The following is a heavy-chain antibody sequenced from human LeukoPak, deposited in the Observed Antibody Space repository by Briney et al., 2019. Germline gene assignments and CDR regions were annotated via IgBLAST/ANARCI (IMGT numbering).Heavy chain of an antibody. J-gene: IGHJ4*02. Sequence: QTGGSLRLSCAASGFTFSSYAMHWVRQAPGKGLEWVAVISYDGSNKYYADSVKGRFTISRDNSKNTLYLQMNSLRAENTAVYYCARDKLLPNSGSHSLHFDYWGQGTLVTVSS. CDR3: ARDKLLPNSGSHSLHFDY. D-gene: IGHD1-26*01. V-gene: IGHV3-30-3*01. CDR1: GFTFSSYA. CDR2: ISYDGSNK.